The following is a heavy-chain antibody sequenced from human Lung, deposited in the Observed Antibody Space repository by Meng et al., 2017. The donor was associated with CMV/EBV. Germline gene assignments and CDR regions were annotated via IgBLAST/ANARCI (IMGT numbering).Heavy chain of an antibody. CDR1: GGTFSSYA. J-gene: IGHJ6*02. CDR2: IIPIFGIA. CDR3: ARDRTGDCSSTSCYNYYYYYGMDV. Sequence: VXVSCKASGGTFSSYAISWVRQAPGQGLEWMGGIIPIFGIANYAQKFQGRVTITTDESTSTAYMEVSSLRSEDTAVYYCARDRTGDCSSTSCYNYYYYYGMDVWGQGTTVTVSS. V-gene: IGHV1-69*05. D-gene: IGHD2-2*02.